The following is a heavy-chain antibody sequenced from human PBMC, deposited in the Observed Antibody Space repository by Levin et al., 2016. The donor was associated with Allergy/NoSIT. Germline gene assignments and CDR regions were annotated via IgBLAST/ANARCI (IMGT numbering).Heavy chain of an antibody. V-gene: IGHV3-48*03. CDR3: ARGSGIYYFDY. D-gene: IGHD1-26*01. Sequence: GESLKISCAASGFTFSSYEMNWVRQAPGKGLEWVSYISSSSSTIYYADSVKGRFTISRDNAKNSLYLHMNSLRVEDTAVYYCARGSGIYYFDYWGRGTLVTVSS. CDR1: GFTFSSYE. J-gene: IGHJ4*02. CDR2: ISSSSSTI.